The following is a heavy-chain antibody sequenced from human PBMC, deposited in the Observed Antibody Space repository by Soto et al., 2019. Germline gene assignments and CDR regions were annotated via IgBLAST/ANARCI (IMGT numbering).Heavy chain of an antibody. D-gene: IGHD4-17*01. CDR2: TYYRSKWYY. Sequence: PSQTLSLTCAISGDSVSSNSAAWNWLRQSPSRGLEWQGRTYYRSKWYYDYAESVKSRVTINPDTSRNQFSLHLNSVTPDDTAVYYCARRYGPGFDYWGQGTLVTVSS. CDR1: GDSVSSNSAA. J-gene: IGHJ4*02. CDR3: ARRYGPGFDY. V-gene: IGHV6-1*01.